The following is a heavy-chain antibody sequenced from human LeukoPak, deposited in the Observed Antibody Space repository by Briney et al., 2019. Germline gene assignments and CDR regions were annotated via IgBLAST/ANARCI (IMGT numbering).Heavy chain of an antibody. D-gene: IGHD4-23*01. CDR2: IPYDESDK. V-gene: IGHV3-30*02. J-gene: IGHJ4*02. CDR3: AKEAVAHRDIDY. Sequence: GGSLRLSCAASAFTISSYGMHWVRQAPGKGLEWVAFIPYDESDKHYTDSVKGRFTISRDNSKNTLYLQMNSLRAEDTAVYYCAKEAVAHRDIDYWGQGTLVTVSS. CDR1: AFTISSYG.